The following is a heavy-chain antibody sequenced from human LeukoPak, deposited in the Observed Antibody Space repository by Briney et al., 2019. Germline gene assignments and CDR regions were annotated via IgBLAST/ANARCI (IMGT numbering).Heavy chain of an antibody. CDR1: GGSISSSNW. D-gene: IGHD6-13*01. Sequence: PSGTLSLTCAVSGGSISSSNWWTWVRQPPGKGLEWIGEIYHSGSTNYNPSLKSRVTISVDKSKNQFSLKLSSVTAADTAVYYCARGMGDSSSWYPFDYWGQGTLVTVSS. CDR2: IYHSGST. J-gene: IGHJ4*02. CDR3: ARGMGDSSSWYPFDY. V-gene: IGHV4-4*02.